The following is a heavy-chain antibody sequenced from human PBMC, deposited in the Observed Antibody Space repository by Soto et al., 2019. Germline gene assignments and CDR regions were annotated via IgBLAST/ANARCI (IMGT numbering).Heavy chain of an antibody. J-gene: IGHJ6*02. CDR3: ARDSCSGGSCLHDMDV. D-gene: IGHD2-15*01. Sequence: QVQLVESGGGVVQPGRSLRGSCAASGFTFSSYAMHWVRQAPGKGLEWVAVISYDGSNKYYADSVKGRFTISRDNSKNTLYLQMNSLRGEDTAVYYCARDSCSGGSCLHDMDVWGQGTTVTVSS. V-gene: IGHV3-30-3*01. CDR1: GFTFSSYA. CDR2: ISYDGSNK.